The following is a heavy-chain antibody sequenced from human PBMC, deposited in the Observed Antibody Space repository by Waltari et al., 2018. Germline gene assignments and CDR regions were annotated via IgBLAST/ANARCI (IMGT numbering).Heavy chain of an antibody. CDR1: GYTFTSYH. D-gene: IGHD6-19*01. CDR2: MNTPIGNS. V-gene: IGHV1-8*01. J-gene: IGHJ6*02. CDR3: AREFRSAAGHLNGMDI. Sequence: QVQLVQSGAEVKKPGASVKVSCQASGYTFTSYHINRVRQAPGQGLEWMGWMNTPIGNSAFAEKFQGRVTMTRDTSINTAYMELSGLRSEDTAVYYCAREFRSAAGHLNGMDIWGQGTAVTVSS.